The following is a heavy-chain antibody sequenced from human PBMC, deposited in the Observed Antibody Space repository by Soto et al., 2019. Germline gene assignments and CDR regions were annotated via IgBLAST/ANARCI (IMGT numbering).Heavy chain of an antibody. V-gene: IGHV1-69*06. CDR3: ARDGLPHDFPPGYGMDV. D-gene: IGHD2-21*02. CDR1: GGTFSSYA. CDR2: IIPIFGTA. Sequence: SVKVSCTASGGTFSSYAISWGRQAPGQGLEWMGGIIPIFGTANYAQKFQGRVTITADKSTSTAYMELSSLRSEDTAVYYCARDGLPHDFPPGYGMDVWGQGTSVTVSS. J-gene: IGHJ6*02.